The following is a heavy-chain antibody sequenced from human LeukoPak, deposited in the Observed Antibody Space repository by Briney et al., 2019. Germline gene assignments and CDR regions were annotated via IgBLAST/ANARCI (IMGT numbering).Heavy chain of an antibody. V-gene: IGHV3-23*01. D-gene: IGHD2-2*01. CDR1: GFTFSNAW. J-gene: IGHJ4*02. CDR2: ISGSGGST. Sequence: GGSLRLSCAASGFTFSNAWMSWVRQAPGKGLEWVSAISGSGGSTYYADSVKGRFTISRDNSKNTLYLQMNSLRAEDTAVYYCAKDGSVVVPAAIFDYWGQGTLVTVSS. CDR3: AKDGSVVVPAAIFDY.